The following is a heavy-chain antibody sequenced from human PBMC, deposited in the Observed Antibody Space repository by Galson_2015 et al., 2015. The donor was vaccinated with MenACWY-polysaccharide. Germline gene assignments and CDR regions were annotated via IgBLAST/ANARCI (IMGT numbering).Heavy chain of an antibody. V-gene: IGHV3-23*01. J-gene: IGHJ5*02. Sequence: SLRLSCAVSGFTFSSYVMSWVRQAPGRGLEWVSSITDSGSSTYYVDSVKGRFTISRDNSKNTLFLQMNSLRADDTAVHYCAKGGREVDNWLDPWGQGALVTVSS. CDR3: AKGGREVDNWLDP. CDR2: ITDSGSST. D-gene: IGHD1-26*01. CDR1: GFTFSSYV.